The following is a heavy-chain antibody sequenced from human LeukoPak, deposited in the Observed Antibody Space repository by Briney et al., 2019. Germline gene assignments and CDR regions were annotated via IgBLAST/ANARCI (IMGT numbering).Heavy chain of an antibody. CDR2: TYYRSKWYN. V-gene: IGHV6-1*01. D-gene: IGHD3-10*01. CDR3: ARVIYYYGSGSYPSPLDY. J-gene: IGHJ4*02. CDR1: GDSVSSNSAA. Sequence: SQTLSLTCAISGDSVSSNSAAWNWIRQSPSRGLEWLGRTYYRSKWYNDYAVSVKSRITINPDTSKNQFSLKLNSVTAADTAVYYCARVIYYYGSGSYPSPLDYWGQGTLVTVSS.